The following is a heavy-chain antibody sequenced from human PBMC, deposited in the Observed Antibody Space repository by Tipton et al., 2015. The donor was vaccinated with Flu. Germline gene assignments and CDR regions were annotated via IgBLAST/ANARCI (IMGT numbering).Heavy chain of an antibody. CDR3: ASTSNYGRRIEPNFDY. CDR1: GGSISSHH. J-gene: IGHJ4*02. D-gene: IGHD4-11*01. Sequence: TLSLTCTVSGGSISSHHWSWIRQSPGKGLEWIAYISSSGTTNYNPSLKSRVTMSLDTSMNQFSLKLRSVTAADTAVYYCASTSNYGRRIEPNFDYWGQGTLVTVSS. V-gene: IGHV4-59*11. CDR2: ISSSGTT.